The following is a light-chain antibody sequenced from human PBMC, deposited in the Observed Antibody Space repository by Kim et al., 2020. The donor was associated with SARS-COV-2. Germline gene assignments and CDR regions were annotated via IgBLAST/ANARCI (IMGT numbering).Light chain of an antibody. CDR3: AAWDGRLNAYV. V-gene: IGLV1-44*01. CDR2: TNN. J-gene: IGLJ1*01. CDR1: VSNIGGNN. Sequence: QGVSISCSGSVSNIGGNNVNWYQHMPGRATRLLIHTNNQRPSGVPDRFAGSKSDTSASLAISGLQSDDEADYYCAAWDGRLNAYVFGTGTKVTVL.